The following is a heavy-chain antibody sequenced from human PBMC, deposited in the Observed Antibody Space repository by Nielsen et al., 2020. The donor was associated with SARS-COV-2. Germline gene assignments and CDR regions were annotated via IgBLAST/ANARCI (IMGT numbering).Heavy chain of an antibody. CDR1: GFTFSTYT. CDR3: ARGGAFGEIGS. V-gene: IGHV3-23*03. D-gene: IGHD3-10*01. J-gene: IGHJ6*02. CDR2: IYNDGRRT. Sequence: GGSLRLSCAASGFTFSTYTMSWVRQAPGKGLEWLSYIYNDGRRTFYADSVKGRFTISRDNSKNTLFLQMDTLRVEDTAVYYCARGGAFGEIGSWGQGTTVTVS.